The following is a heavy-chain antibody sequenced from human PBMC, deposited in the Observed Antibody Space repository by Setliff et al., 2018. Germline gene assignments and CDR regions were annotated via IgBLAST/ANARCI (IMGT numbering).Heavy chain of an antibody. D-gene: IGHD3-16*02. CDR2: INPDSGDT. CDR1: GNSFTGHF. J-gene: IGHJ5*01. Sequence: ASVKVSCKVSGNSFTGHFLHWVRQAPGRGLEWMGWINPDSGDTHSPQNFQGRVRMTRDTSMSTVYMELTRLTSDDTAVYYCTRSSSYGMRYWFDSWGQGPLVTVSS. V-gene: IGHV1-2*02. CDR3: TRSSSYGMRYWFDS.